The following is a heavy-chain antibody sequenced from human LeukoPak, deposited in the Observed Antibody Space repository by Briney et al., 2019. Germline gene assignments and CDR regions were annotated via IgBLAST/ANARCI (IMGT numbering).Heavy chain of an antibody. J-gene: IGHJ4*02. CDR1: GGTFSSYA. D-gene: IGHD5-12*01. CDR3: ARDLDGGYLV. Sequence: SVKVSCKASGGTFSSYAISWVRQAPGQGLEWMGGIIPIFGTANYAQKFQGRVTITTDESTSTAYMELSSLRSEGTAVYYCARDLDGGYLVWGQGTLVTVSS. CDR2: IIPIFGTA. V-gene: IGHV1-69*05.